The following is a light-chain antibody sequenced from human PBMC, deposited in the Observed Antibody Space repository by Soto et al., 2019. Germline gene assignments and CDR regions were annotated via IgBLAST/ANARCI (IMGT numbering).Light chain of an antibody. V-gene: IGKV3-15*01. CDR2: GAS. Sequence: EIVMPQSPATLSVSPGERATLSCRASQSFSSSLAWYQQKPGQAHRLLIYGASTRATGIPARFSGSGSGTEFTLTISNLQSEEFAVYYCQQYNNWPRTFGKGTKVDIK. CDR1: QSFSSS. CDR3: QQYNNWPRT. J-gene: IGKJ1*01.